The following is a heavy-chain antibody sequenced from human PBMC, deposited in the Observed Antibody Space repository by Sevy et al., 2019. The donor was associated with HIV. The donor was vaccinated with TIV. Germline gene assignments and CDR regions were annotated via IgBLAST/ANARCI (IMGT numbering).Heavy chain of an antibody. J-gene: IGHJ3*02. CDR1: GFTVSSNY. Sequence: GGSLRLSCAASGFTVSSNYMSWVRQAPGKGLEWVSVIYSGGSTYYADSVKGRFTISRDNSKNTLYLQRNSLRAEDTAVYYCARDLGYCSGGSCYDYAFDIWGQGTMVTVSS. D-gene: IGHD2-15*01. CDR2: IYSGGST. CDR3: ARDLGYCSGGSCYDYAFDI. V-gene: IGHV3-53*01.